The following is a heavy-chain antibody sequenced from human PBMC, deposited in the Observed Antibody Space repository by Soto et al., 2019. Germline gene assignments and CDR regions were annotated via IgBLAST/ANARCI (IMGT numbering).Heavy chain of an antibody. V-gene: IGHV3-11*03. J-gene: IGHJ3*02. CDR3: AAGQQVRLADI. CDR1: EFTVSAYY. Sequence: QVQLLESGGGLVKPGGSLRLSCAASEFTVSAYYMAWIRQAPGKGLDWISYISGDSRYTNYADSVKGRFTISRDNAKNSLDLQMSSPRVEDTAVYFCAAGQQVRLADIWGQGTMVAVCS. D-gene: IGHD6-13*01. CDR2: ISGDSRYT.